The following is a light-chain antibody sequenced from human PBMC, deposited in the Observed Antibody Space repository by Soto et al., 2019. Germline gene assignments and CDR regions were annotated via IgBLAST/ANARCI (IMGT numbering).Light chain of an antibody. CDR3: QQYNSYSTWT. CDR2: KAS. CDR1: QGISSW. J-gene: IGKJ1*01. Sequence: DIQMTQSPSTLSASVGDRVTITCRASQGISSWLAWYQQKPGKAPKVLIYKASSLESGVPSRFSGSGSGTEFTLTISSPQPDDFATYYCQQYNSYSTWTFGQGTKVDIK. V-gene: IGKV1-5*03.